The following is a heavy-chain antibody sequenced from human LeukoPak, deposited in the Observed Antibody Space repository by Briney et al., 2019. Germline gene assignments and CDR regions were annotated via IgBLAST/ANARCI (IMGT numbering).Heavy chain of an antibody. Sequence: ASVKVSFTASGYTFTSYYMHWVRQAPGQGLEWMGWINPNSGGTNYAQKFQGRVTMTRDTSISTAYMELSRLRSDDTAVYYCARDLLYSGWYPGYWGQGTLVTVSS. D-gene: IGHD6-19*01. CDR2: INPNSGGT. CDR3: ARDLLYSGWYPGY. J-gene: IGHJ4*02. V-gene: IGHV1-2*02. CDR1: GYTFTSYY.